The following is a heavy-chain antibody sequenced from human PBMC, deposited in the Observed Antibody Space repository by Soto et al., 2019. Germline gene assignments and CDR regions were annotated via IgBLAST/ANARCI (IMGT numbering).Heavy chain of an antibody. CDR2: INAGNGNT. J-gene: IGHJ5*02. Sequence: GASVKVSCKASGYTFTSYAMHWVRQAPGQRLEWMGWINAGNGNTKYSQKFQGRVAITRDTSASTAYMELSSLRSEDTAVYYCAREYCSGGSCYNWYDPWSQGTLVIGSS. CDR1: GYTFTSYA. D-gene: IGHD2-15*01. V-gene: IGHV1-3*01. CDR3: AREYCSGGSCYNWYDP.